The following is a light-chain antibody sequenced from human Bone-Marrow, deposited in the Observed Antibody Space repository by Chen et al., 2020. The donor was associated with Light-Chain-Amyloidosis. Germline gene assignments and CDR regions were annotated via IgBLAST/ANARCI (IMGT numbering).Light chain of an antibody. CDR1: QTISRNY. CDR3: EEYGTSPLT. V-gene: IGKV3-20*01. Sequence: EIVLTQSLGTLSLSPGEGANLSCRASQTISRNYLTWYQQKFGQAPRLLIYGSSRRATGIPDRVTGIRCRTDFTLTISRLEPEDFARYYCEEYGTSPLTFGGGTKVEIK. J-gene: IGKJ4*01. CDR2: GSS.